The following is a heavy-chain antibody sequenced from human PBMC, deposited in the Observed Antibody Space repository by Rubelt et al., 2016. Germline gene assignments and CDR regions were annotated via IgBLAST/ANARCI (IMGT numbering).Heavy chain of an antibody. CDR2: GST. Sequence: GSTYYNPSLKSRVTISVDTSKNQFSLKLSPVTAADTAVYYCARGYSGSYSLGFEAFDIWGQGTMVTVSS. V-gene: IGHV4-39*07. D-gene: IGHD1-26*01. CDR3: ARGYSGSYSLGFEAFDI. J-gene: IGHJ3*02.